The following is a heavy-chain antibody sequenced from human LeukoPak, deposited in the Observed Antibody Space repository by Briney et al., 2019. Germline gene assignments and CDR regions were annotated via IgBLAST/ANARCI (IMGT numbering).Heavy chain of an antibody. D-gene: IGHD3-10*01. J-gene: IGHJ4*02. CDR2: ISGSGRST. CDR1: GFTFSSYA. V-gene: IGHV3-23*01. CDR3: AKEDLRQYASGTYFDDLRQYASGSYFGY. Sequence: GGSLRLSCAASGFTFSSYAMSWVRQAPGKGLEWVSSISGSGRSTYYADSVKGRFTISRDNSKNTLYLQMNSLRAEDTALYYCAKEDLRQYASGTYFDDLRQYASGSYFGYWGQGTLVTVSS.